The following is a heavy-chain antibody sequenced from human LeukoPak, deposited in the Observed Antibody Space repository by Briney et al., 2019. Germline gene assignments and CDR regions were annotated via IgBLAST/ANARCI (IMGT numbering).Heavy chain of an antibody. Sequence: SETLSLTCTVSGGSISSSSYYWGWIRQPPGKGLEWIGSIYYSGSTYYNPSLKSRVTISVDTSKNQFSLKLSSVTAADTAVYYCSSWDYYYGMDVWGQGTTVTVSS. D-gene: IGHD2-15*01. CDR1: GGSISSSSYY. J-gene: IGHJ6*02. V-gene: IGHV4-39*01. CDR3: SSWDYYYGMDV. CDR2: IYYSGST.